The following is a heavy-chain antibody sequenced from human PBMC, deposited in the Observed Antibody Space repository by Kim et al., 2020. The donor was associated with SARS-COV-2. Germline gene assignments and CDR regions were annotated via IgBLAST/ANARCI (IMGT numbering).Heavy chain of an antibody. Sequence: GGSLRLSCAASGFTFSSYWMSWVRQAPGKGLEWVANIKHDGSETYYVDSVKGRFTISRDNAKNSLYLQMNSLRAEDTAVYYCARCGSSWYNWYFDLWGRGTLVTVSS. V-gene: IGHV3-7*03. CDR1: GFTFSSYW. J-gene: IGHJ2*01. CDR3: ARCGSSWYNWYFDL. CDR2: IKHDGSET. D-gene: IGHD6-13*01.